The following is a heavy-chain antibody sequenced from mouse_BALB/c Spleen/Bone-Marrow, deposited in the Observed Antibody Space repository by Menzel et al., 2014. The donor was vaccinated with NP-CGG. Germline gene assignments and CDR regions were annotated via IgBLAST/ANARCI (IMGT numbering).Heavy chain of an antibody. CDR1: GYTFXSYY. J-gene: IGHJ3*01. Sequence: QVQLKESGAEPVKPGASVKLSCKASGYTFXSYYMYWVKQRPGQGLEWIGEINPSNGGTNFNEKFKSKATLTVDKSSSTAYMQLSSLTSEDSAVYYCTREGDSPFAYWGQGTLVTVSA. CDR3: TREGDSPFAY. V-gene: IGHV1S81*02. D-gene: IGHD2-13*01. CDR2: INPSNGGT.